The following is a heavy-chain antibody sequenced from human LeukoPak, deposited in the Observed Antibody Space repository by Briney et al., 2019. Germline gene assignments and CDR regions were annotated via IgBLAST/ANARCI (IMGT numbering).Heavy chain of an antibody. V-gene: IGHV1-8*01. CDR1: GYTLTSYD. D-gene: IGHD2-2*02. J-gene: IGHJ4*02. CDR2: MNPNSGNT. CDR3: ARASAIRYLSDY. Sequence: ASVKVSCKASGYTLTSYDINWVRRATGQGLEWMGWMNPNSGNTGYAQKFQGRVTMTRNTPISTAYMELSSLRSEDTAVYYCARASAIRYLSDYWGQGTLVTVSS.